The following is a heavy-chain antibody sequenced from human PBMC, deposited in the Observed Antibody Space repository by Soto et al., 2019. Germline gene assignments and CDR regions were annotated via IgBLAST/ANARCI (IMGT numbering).Heavy chain of an antibody. V-gene: IGHV3-23*01. Sequence: GGSLRLSCAASGLIFNNNAMTWVRQAPGQGLEWVATISSSGATTYYADSVKGRFTISRDNSKDTLYLLMSSLRVGDTAVYFCANSWELKPPFDWWGQGAMVTV. J-gene: IGHJ4*02. CDR3: ANSWELKPPFDW. CDR2: ISSSGATT. D-gene: IGHD1-26*01. CDR1: GLIFNNNA.